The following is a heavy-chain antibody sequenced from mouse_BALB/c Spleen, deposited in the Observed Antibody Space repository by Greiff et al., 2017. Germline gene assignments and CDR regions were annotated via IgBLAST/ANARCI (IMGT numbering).Heavy chain of an antibody. V-gene: IGHV1-77*01. J-gene: IGHJ2*01. CDR3: ARKGYYGYDY. CDR1: GYTFTDYY. D-gene: IGHD2-2*01. Sequence: QVQLQQSGAELARPGASVKLSCKASGYTFTDYYINWVKQRTGQGLEWIGEIYPGSGNTYYNEKFKGKATLTADKSSSTAYMQLSSLTSEDSAVYFCARKGYYGYDYWGQGTTLTVSS. CDR2: IYPGSGNT.